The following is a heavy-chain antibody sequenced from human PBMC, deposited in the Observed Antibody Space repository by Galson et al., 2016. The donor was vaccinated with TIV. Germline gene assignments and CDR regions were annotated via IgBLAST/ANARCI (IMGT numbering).Heavy chain of an antibody. D-gene: IGHD2-2*01. J-gene: IGHJ4*02. Sequence: GSMRTHYWTWIRQPPGKGLEWIGYIAYTGSPNYNPALRSRVTISMNTSKNQFSLMLKSVTVADTALYYCAKNKVPGAYQGYSFDYWGQGTLVTVSP. CDR1: GSMRTHY. CDR2: IAYTGSP. CDR3: AKNKVPGAYQGYSFDY. V-gene: IGHV4-59*11.